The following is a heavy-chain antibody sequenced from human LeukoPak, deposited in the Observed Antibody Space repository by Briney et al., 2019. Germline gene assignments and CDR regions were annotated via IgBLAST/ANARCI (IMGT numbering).Heavy chain of an antibody. CDR1: GFTVSRNY. CDR2: IYSDSST. J-gene: IGHJ4*02. V-gene: IGHV3-53*01. CDR3: ARDFDQGSYYFDY. Sequence: PGGSLRLSCAASGFTVSRNYMSWVRQSPGRGLEWVSVIYSDSSTYYADSVKGRFTISRDSSKNTLYLQMNSLRVEDTAMYYCARDFDQGSYYFDYRGQGTLVTVSS. D-gene: IGHD3-9*01.